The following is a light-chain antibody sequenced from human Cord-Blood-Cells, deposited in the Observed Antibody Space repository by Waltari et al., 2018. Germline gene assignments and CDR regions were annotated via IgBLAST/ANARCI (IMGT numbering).Light chain of an antibody. V-gene: IGKV3-15*01. J-gene: IGKJ1*01. CDR2: GAS. CDR1: QSVSSN. Sequence: IVMTPCPATLCVSPRERDTLAFRASQSVSSNLAWYQQKPGPAPRLLIYGASTRATVTPARFSGSWSGTEFTLTSSSLHSEDFAVYYCQQYNNWWTFGQGTKVEIK. CDR3: QQYNNWWT.